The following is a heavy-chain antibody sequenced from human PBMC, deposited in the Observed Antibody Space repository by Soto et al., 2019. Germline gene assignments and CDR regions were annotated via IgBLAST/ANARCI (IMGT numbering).Heavy chain of an antibody. Sequence: QVQLQESGPGLVKPSETLSLSCTVSGGSFSPNYLSWIRQPPGKGLEWVAYIYYGGTTSYNPSLKSRVSISLETSKRQFSLRLTSVTAADTAVYYCARLGAYYQSLDPWGPGTLVTVSS. CDR3: ARLGAYYQSLDP. J-gene: IGHJ5*02. CDR1: GGSFSPNY. V-gene: IGHV4-59*08. D-gene: IGHD2-21*01. CDR2: IYYGGTT.